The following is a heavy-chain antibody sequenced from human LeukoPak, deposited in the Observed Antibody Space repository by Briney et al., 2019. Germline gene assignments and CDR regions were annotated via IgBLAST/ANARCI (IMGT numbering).Heavy chain of an antibody. J-gene: IGHJ4*02. CDR1: GFTFDDYA. D-gene: IGHD5-12*01. CDR3: AKATRVATIFQEFDY. Sequence: GGSLRLSSAASGFTFDDYAMHWVRQAPGKGLEWVSGISWNSGSIGYADSVKGRFTISRDNAKNSLYLQMNSLRAEDTALYYCAKATRVATIFQEFDYWGQGTLVTVSS. CDR2: ISWNSGSI. V-gene: IGHV3-9*01.